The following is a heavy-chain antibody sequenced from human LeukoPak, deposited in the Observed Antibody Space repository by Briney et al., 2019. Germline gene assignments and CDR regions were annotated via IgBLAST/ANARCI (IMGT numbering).Heavy chain of an antibody. CDR3: AGYYASGVSAYDYFGMDV. J-gene: IGHJ6*04. D-gene: IGHD3-10*01. Sequence: SETLSLTCAVSGFSISSGYYWGWIRQPPGKGLEWIGSMSHNRGTYYNSSLKSRATISMDTSKNQFSLRLSSVTAADTAVYYCAGYYASGVSAYDYFGMDVWGKGTTVTVSS. CDR1: GFSISSGYY. CDR2: MSHNRGT. V-gene: IGHV4-38-2*01.